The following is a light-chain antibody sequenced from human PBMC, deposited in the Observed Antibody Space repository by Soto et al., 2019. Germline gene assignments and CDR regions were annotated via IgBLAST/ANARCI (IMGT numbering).Light chain of an antibody. CDR1: QAIRRD. J-gene: IGKJ1*01. V-gene: IGKV1-6*01. Sequence: AIQMTHTPSSLSASVGDRVTITCRASQAIRRDLGWYQQKPGKAPKLLIYSASSLQSGVPSRFSGSGSGTDFPLTISSLQPEDFETYYCLHNYDDPWTFGQGTKVDIK. CDR2: SAS. CDR3: LHNYDDPWT.